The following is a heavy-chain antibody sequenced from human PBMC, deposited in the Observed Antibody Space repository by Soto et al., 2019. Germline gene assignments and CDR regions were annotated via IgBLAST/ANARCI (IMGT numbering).Heavy chain of an antibody. CDR1: GYTFTSYY. V-gene: IGHV1-46*01. Sequence: QVQLVQSGAEVKKPGASVKVSCKASGYTFTSYYMHWVRQAPGQGLEWMGIINPSGGSTSSAQKCQGRVTMTRDTSTSTVYMELSSLRSEDTAVYYCARDLEAAAGTSDYYYYGMDVWGQGTTVTVSS. J-gene: IGHJ6*02. CDR3: ARDLEAAAGTSDYYYYGMDV. CDR2: INPSGGST. D-gene: IGHD6-13*01.